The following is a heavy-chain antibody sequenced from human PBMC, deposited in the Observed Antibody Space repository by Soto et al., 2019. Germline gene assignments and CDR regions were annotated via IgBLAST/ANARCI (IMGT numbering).Heavy chain of an antibody. CDR1: GFTFSSYG. D-gene: IGHD1-1*01. CDR2: IWYDGSNK. V-gene: IGHV3-33*01. J-gene: IGHJ4*02. CDR3: ARVSYNWNGNTYYFDY. Sequence: PGGSLRLSCAASGFTFSSYGMHWVRQAPGKGLEWVAVIWYDGSNKYYADSVKGRFTISRDNSKNTLYLQMNSLRAEDTAVYYCARVSYNWNGNTYYFDYWGQGTLVTVSS.